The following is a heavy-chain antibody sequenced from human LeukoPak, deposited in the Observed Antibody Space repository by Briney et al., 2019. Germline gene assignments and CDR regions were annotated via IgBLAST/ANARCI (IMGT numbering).Heavy chain of an antibody. D-gene: IGHD2-15*01. CDR3: ARRQYCSGGDCYSGAFDI. V-gene: IGHV5-51*07. Sequence: GESLKISCKGSGYRFNTYWIAWVHQMPGKGLEWMGIIYPGDSDTRYSPPFQGQVSISADKSINTAYLQWSSLKASDTAIYYCARRQYCSGGDCYSGAFDIWGQGTMVTVSS. CDR2: IYPGDSDT. CDR1: GYRFNTYW. J-gene: IGHJ3*02.